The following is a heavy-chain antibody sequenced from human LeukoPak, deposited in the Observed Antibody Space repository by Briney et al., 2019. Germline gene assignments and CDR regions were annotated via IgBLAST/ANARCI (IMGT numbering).Heavy chain of an antibody. CDR3: ARVFGIPNMHYDY. V-gene: IGHV4-61*08. D-gene: IGHD1-14*01. J-gene: IGHJ4*02. Sequence: SETLSLTCAVSGGSVSSGGYAWSWIRQPPGKGLEWIGYIYYSGSTNYNPSLKSRVTISVDTSKNQFSLKLSSVTAADTAVYYCARVFGIPNMHYDYWGQGTLVTVSS. CDR1: GGSVSSGGYA. CDR2: IYYSGST.